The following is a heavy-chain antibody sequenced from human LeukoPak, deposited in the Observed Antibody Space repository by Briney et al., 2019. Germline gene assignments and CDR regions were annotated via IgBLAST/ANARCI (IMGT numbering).Heavy chain of an antibody. J-gene: IGHJ4*02. Sequence: LGGSLLLSCAASGFNFIPYWMSGARPAPGKGLEGVAKIKQDGSDIYYVDSVKGRFTISRDNAKNSLYLQMNSLRAEDTAVYYCARALVPAPYPFDSWGQGTLVTVSS. CDR2: IKQDGSDI. V-gene: IGHV3-7*05. CDR3: ARALVPAPYPFDS. CDR1: GFNFIPYW.